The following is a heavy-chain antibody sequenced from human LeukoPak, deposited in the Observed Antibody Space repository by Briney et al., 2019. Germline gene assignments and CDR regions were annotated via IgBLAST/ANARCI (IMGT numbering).Heavy chain of an antibody. CDR2: INHSGST. D-gene: IGHD6-13*01. Sequence: SETLSLTCAVYGGSFSGYYWSWIRQPPGKGLEWTGEINHSGSTNYNPSLKSRVTISVDTSKNQFSLKLSSVTAADTAVYYCARPAAAGTGGDYWGQGTLVTVSS. V-gene: IGHV4-34*01. J-gene: IGHJ4*02. CDR3: ARPAAAGTGGDY. CDR1: GGSFSGYY.